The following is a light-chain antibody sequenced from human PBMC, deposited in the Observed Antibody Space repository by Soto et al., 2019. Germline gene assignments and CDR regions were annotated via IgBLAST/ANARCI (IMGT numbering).Light chain of an antibody. CDR1: QSISSW. V-gene: IGKV1-5*03. Sequence: DIQMTQSPSTLSASVGDRVTITCRASQSISSWLAWYQQKPGKAPNLLIYKASNLESGVPSRFSGSGSGTEITLTISSLQPDDFATYYCQQYNTYSLTFGGGTKVEIK. CDR2: KAS. J-gene: IGKJ4*01. CDR3: QQYNTYSLT.